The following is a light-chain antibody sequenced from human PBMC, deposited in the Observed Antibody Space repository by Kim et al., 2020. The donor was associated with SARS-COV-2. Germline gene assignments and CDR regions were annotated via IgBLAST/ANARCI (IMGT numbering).Light chain of an antibody. CDR1: QRHILRDGKTY. V-gene: IGKV2-30*02. CDR2: KVS. J-gene: IGKJ4*01. CDR3: MYGTHWPPSFT. Sequence: RESVQRHILRDGKTYLKWSHGGPGQSPRRLILKVSNRDSGVPDRFSGSGSGTDVTLKISRVEAGDVGVYYCMYGTHWPPSFTFGGGTKVDIK.